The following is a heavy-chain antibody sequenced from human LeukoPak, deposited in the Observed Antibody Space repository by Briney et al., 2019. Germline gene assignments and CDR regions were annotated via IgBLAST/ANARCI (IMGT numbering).Heavy chain of an antibody. V-gene: IGHV3-21*01. Sequence: GGSLRLSCAVSGFTFSSYSMNWVRQAPGKGLKWVSSISSSSSYIYYADSVKGRFTISRDNAKNSLYLQMNSLRAEDTAVYYCARNLGYCSSTSCPWDYWGQGTLVTVSS. CDR3: ARNLGYCSSTSCPWDY. J-gene: IGHJ4*02. D-gene: IGHD2-2*01. CDR2: ISSSSSYI. CDR1: GFTFSSYS.